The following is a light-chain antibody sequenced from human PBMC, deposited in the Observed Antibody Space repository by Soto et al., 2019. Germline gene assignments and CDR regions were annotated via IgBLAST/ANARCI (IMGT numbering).Light chain of an antibody. J-gene: IGLJ1*01. CDR3: SSYGGYNNVV. CDR1: SSDVGGYNN. CDR2: EVN. Sequence: QSALTQPPSASGSPGQSVTISCTGTSSDVGGYNNVSWFQQHPGKAPKLIIHEVNQRPSGVPDRFSGSKSGNTASLTVSGLQAEDEGTYYCSSYGGYNNVVFGTGTKLTVL. V-gene: IGLV2-8*01.